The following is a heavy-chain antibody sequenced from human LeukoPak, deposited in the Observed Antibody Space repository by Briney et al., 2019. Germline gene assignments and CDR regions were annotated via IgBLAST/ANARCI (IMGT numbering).Heavy chain of an antibody. J-gene: IGHJ4*02. V-gene: IGHV4-38-2*01. CDR3: ARFVGAASTSHIDY. CDR2: IYHNGMA. D-gene: IGHD2-15*01. CDR1: ADSISSDYY. Sequence: SETLSLTSAVSADSISSDYYWGWIRQPPGKGLEWIGSIYHNGMAYQKPSHKSRVTISVDTSKNQFSLDLNFLPAADTAVYYCARFVGAASTSHIDYWGQGTLVPVSS.